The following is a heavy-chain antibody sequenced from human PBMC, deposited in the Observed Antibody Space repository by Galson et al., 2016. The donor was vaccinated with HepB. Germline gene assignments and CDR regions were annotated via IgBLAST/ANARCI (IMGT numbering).Heavy chain of an antibody. J-gene: IGHJ4*02. V-gene: IGHV1-8*01. CDR2: MNPHSGNT. Sequence: SVKVSCKASGYTFTGHDIRWVRQATGQGLDWMGWMNPHSGNTGYAQNFQGRLTMTRDTSISTAYLEVSSLTSEDSAMYYCAREVRQYGSGSFLDYWGQGTLVTVSS. D-gene: IGHD3-10*01. CDR1: GYTFTGHD. CDR3: AREVRQYGSGSFLDY.